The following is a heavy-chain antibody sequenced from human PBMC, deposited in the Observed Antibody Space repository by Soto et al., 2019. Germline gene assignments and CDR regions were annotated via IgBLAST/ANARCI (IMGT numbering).Heavy chain of an antibody. CDR2: INGGTGHT. V-gene: IGHV1-3*01. Sequence: QVHLEQSGAEVRKPGASVKLSCKASGYAFTKYGLHWVRQAPGQRPEWMGWINGGTGHTQFSERLQGRVTITRDTAASTAYMELTSLRSEDTAVYYCASDAKVFGVISNPYDYWGQGTLVTVSS. CDR1: GYAFTKYG. CDR3: ASDAKVFGVISNPYDY. J-gene: IGHJ4*02. D-gene: IGHD3-3*01.